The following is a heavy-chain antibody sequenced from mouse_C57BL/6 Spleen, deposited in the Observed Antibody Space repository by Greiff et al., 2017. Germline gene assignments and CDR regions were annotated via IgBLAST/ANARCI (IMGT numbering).Heavy chain of an antibody. J-gene: IGHJ3*01. CDR3: ARGQLRLFAY. Sequence: QVQLKESGPELVKPGASVKISCKASGYAFSSSWMNWVKQRPGKGLEWIGRIYPGDGDTNYNGKFKGKATLTADKSSSTAYMQLSSLTSEDSAVYCCARGQLRLFAYWGQGTLVTVSA. CDR2: IYPGDGDT. D-gene: IGHD3-2*02. CDR1: GYAFSSSW. V-gene: IGHV1-82*01.